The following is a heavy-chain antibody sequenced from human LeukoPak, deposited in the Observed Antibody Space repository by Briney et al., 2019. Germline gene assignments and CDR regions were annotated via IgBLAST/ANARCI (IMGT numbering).Heavy chain of an antibody. CDR1: GGSINNYY. Sequence: PSETLSLTCTVSGGSINNYYWSWIRQPAGKGLEWIGRIYTRGSTNYNPSLKSRATMSVDTSKNQFSLKLSSVTAADTAVYYCARGRYCSADICSGGDAFDIWGQRTMVSLSS. V-gene: IGHV4-4*07. J-gene: IGHJ3*02. CDR3: ARGRYCSADICSGGDAFDI. CDR2: IYTRGST. D-gene: IGHD2-15*01.